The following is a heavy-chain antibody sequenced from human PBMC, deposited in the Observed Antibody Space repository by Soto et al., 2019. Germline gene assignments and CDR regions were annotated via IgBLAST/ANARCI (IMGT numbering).Heavy chain of an antibody. Sequence: PGGSLRLSCAASGFTFRGSAIHWVRQASGKGLEWVGRIRSKANTYATAYAASVKGRFTISRDDSKNTAYLQMNSLKTEDTAVYYCTLANCSGGSCYPAFDIWGQGTMVTVSS. J-gene: IGHJ3*02. V-gene: IGHV3-73*01. D-gene: IGHD2-15*01. CDR3: TLANCSGGSCYPAFDI. CDR1: GFTFRGSA. CDR2: IRSKANTYAT.